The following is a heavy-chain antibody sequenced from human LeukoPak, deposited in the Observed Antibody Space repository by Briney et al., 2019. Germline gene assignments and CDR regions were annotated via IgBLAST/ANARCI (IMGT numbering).Heavy chain of an antibody. CDR3: ARALGDDFWSGYSDS. CDR2: ISWNSGSI. J-gene: IGHJ4*02. V-gene: IGHV3-9*01. D-gene: IGHD3-3*01. CDR1: GFTFDDYA. Sequence: GRSLRLSCAASGFTFDDYAMHWVRQAPGKGLEWVSGISWNSGSIGYADSVKGRFTISRDNAKNSLYLQMDSLRAEDTAVYYCARALGDDFWSGYSDSWGQGTLVTVSS.